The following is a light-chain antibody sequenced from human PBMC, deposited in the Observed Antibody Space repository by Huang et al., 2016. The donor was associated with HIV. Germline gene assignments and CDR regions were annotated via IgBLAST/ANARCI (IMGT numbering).Light chain of an antibody. CDR1: QSIATS. J-gene: IGKJ5*01. CDR2: AAS. V-gene: IGKV1-39*01. Sequence: DIQMTQSPSSLSASVGDRVTITCRTSQSIATSLNWYQQRPGKAPLLLNYAASSLQSGVPSRFRGSGSGTDFALTISSLQPEDFATYYCQQTYTTITFGQGTRLEIK. CDR3: QQTYTTIT.